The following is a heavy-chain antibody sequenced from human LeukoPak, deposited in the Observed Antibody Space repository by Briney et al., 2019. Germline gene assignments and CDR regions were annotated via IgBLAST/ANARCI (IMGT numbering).Heavy chain of an antibody. CDR2: MSYSGRT. Sequence: PSGTLSLTCTVSGGSVSSYYWSWIRQTPEKGLEWIGYMSYSGRTDYGPSLKSRVTMSVDTSKNQFSLKMSYVTAADTGVYYCARGYCRDDICQVFPYWGQGTLVTVSS. J-gene: IGHJ4*02. D-gene: IGHD2-21*02. CDR1: GGSVSSYY. V-gene: IGHV4-59*02. CDR3: ARGYCRDDICQVFPY.